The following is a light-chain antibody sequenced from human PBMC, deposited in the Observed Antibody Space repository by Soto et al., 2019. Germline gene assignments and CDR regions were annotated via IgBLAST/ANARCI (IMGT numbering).Light chain of an antibody. CDR1: QSVVSSY. CDR3: QEYGSSPWT. V-gene: IGKV3-20*01. J-gene: IGKJ1*01. CDR2: GAS. Sequence: VLTQNPDTLSLSPGERVTLSCRASQSVVSSYLAWYHQKPGQAPRLLIYGASNRATGIPDRFSGSGSGTDFTLTICSLEPEDFAVYYCQEYGSSPWTFAQGTKV.